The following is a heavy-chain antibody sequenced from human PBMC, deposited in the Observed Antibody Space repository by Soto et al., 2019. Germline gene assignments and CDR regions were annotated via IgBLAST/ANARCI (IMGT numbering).Heavy chain of an antibody. V-gene: IGHV3-30*18. Sequence: QVQLVESGGGVVQPGRSLRLSCAASGFTFSSYGMHWVRQAPGKGLEWVAVISYDGSNKYYADSVKGRFTISRDNFKNTLYRQMNSLRAEDTAVYYCAKPDCGGYCYSGGNWFDPWGQGTLVTVS. CDR2: ISYDGSNK. CDR3: AKPDCGGYCYSGGNWFDP. D-gene: IGHD2-21*02. CDR1: GFTFSSYG. J-gene: IGHJ5*02.